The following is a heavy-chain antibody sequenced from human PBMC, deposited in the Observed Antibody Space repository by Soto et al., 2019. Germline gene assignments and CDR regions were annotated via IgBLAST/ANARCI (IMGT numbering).Heavy chain of an antibody. J-gene: IGHJ4*02. CDR3: ARLDLTYYFDY. CDR1: GASVSSVNDY. CDR2: IYHSGIT. Sequence: PSETLSLTCSVSGASVSSVNDYWSWIRQPPGKGLERIGYIYHSGITNYNPSLKSRVTISLDTSKNQCSLTLTSVTAADTAVYFCARLDLTYYFDYWGQGTPVTVSS. D-gene: IGHD3-16*01. V-gene: IGHV4-61*01.